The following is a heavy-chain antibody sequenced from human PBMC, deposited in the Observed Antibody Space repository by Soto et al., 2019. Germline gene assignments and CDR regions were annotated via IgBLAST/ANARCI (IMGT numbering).Heavy chain of an antibody. Sequence: PXETLSLTCAVSGWSFSDYYWPWIRQSPGKGLEWIGEIHPSGSTYYNPSLRSRVTISVDTSKNQFSLKLTSLTAADTAIYYCARGRDEYKLGNVWGQGTTVTVSS. V-gene: IGHV4-34*01. J-gene: IGHJ6*02. CDR3: ARGRDEYKLGNV. CDR1: GWSFSDYY. D-gene: IGHD1-1*01. CDR2: IHPSGST.